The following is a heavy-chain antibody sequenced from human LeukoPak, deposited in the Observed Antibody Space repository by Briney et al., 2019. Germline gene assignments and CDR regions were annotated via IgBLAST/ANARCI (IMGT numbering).Heavy chain of an antibody. J-gene: IGHJ4*02. CDR3: AREDQPRGTFDY. CDR2: IKQDGSEK. CDR1: GFTFSNYW. Sequence: GGSLRLSCAASGFTFSNYWMTWVRQAPGKGLEWVANIKQDGSEKYYVDSVKGRFTISRDNAKNSLYLQMNSLRAQDTALYYCAREDQPRGTFDYWGQGILVTVSS. D-gene: IGHD2-15*01. V-gene: IGHV3-7*05.